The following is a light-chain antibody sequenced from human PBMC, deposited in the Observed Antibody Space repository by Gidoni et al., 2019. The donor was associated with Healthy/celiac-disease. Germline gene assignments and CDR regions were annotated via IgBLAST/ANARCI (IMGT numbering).Light chain of an antibody. V-gene: IGKV4-1*01. Sequence: DIVMTKSPDSLAGSLGERATINCKPSQSVLYSSNNKNYLAWYQQKQFQPPKLLIYWASTRESGVPDRFSASGSGTDFTLTISSLQAEDVAVYYCQQYYSTPPTFXXXTKLEIK. CDR2: WAS. CDR3: QQYYSTPPT. J-gene: IGKJ2*01. CDR1: QSVLYSSNNKNY.